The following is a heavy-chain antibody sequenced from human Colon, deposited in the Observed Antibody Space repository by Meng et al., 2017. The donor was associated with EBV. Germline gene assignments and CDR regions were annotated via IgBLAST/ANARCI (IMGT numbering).Heavy chain of an antibody. Sequence: QVQDTRGGGGLSKPSETMSRSCAVYGGAFRDYYWTWIRHPPGKGLEWIGEIDHRGNTKYNPSLKSRVTISLDTSKKQFSLKVSSVTAADSAVYYCARRGPSGNFSPWSQGALVTVSS. CDR1: GGAFRDYY. V-gene: IGHV4-34*01. D-gene: IGHD3-10*01. CDR3: ARRGPSGNFSP. CDR2: IDHRGNT. J-gene: IGHJ5*02.